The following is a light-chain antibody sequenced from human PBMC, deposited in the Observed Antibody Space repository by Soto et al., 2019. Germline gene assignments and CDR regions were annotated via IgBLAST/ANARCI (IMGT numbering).Light chain of an antibody. Sequence: EIVMAQSPAPLSVSPGETASPPCRASQSAGNFLAWYQQKPGQAPRLLIYYISTRATGIPARFSGSGSGTEFTLTINSLQPEDSAVYYCQQHNQWPITFGQGTRLEIK. CDR1: QSAGNF. J-gene: IGKJ5*01. V-gene: IGKV3D-15*01. CDR2: YIS. CDR3: QQHNQWPIT.